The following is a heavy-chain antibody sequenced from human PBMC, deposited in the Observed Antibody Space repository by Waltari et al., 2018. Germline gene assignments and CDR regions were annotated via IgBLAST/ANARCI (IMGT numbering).Heavy chain of an antibody. CDR2: IYYSGST. D-gene: IGHD3-16*02. V-gene: IGHV4-59*01. J-gene: IGHJ5*02. CDR3: ARDNKNDYVWGSYRRNNWFDP. CDR1: GGSISSYY. Sequence: QVQLQESGPGLVKPSETLSLTCTVSGGSISSYYWSCIRQPPGKGLEWIGYIYYSGSTNYNPSLKSRVTISVDTSKNQFSLKLSSVTAADTAVYYCARDNKNDYVWGSYRRNNWFDPWGQGTLVTVSS.